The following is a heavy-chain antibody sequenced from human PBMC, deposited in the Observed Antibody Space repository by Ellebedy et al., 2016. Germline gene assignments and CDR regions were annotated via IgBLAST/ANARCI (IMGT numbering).Heavy chain of an antibody. D-gene: IGHD3-22*01. J-gene: IGHJ3*02. CDR2: ISGSSTYT. Sequence: GGSLRLSCAASGFTLSGYYMSWIRQAPGRGLEWVSYISGSSTYTNYADSVKGRFTISRDNAKNSLYLQMNSLRDEDSAVYYCARPIGDDSSGSAFDIWGQGTVVTVSS. CDR1: GFTLSGYY. CDR3: ARPIGDDSSGSAFDI. V-gene: IGHV3-11*06.